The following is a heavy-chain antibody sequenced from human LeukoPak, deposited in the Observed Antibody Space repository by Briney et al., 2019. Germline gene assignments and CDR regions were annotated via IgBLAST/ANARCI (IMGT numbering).Heavy chain of an antibody. CDR2: ISGSGGSA. CDR3: AKDRVRYCGGLFDY. V-gene: IGHV3-23*01. Sequence: GGSLRLSCAASGFTFSSYAMHWVRQAPGKGLEWVSAISGSGGSAYYADSVKGRFTISRDNSKNTLYLQMNSLRAEDTAVYYCAKDRVRYCGGLFDYWGQGTLVTVAS. J-gene: IGHJ4*02. CDR1: GFTFSSYA. D-gene: IGHD2-21*01.